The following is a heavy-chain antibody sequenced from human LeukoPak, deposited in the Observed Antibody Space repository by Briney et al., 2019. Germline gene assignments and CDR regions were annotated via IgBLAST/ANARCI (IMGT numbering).Heavy chain of an antibody. J-gene: IGHJ3*02. Sequence: PGGSLRLSCAASGFTFSSYWMHWVRQAPGKGLVWVSRINSDGSSTSYADSVKVRFTISRDNAKNTLYLQMNSLRAEDTAVYYCARYFPALAAFDIWGQGTMVTVSS. CDR1: GFTFSSYW. D-gene: IGHD3-9*01. CDR2: INSDGSST. V-gene: IGHV3-74*01. CDR3: ARYFPALAAFDI.